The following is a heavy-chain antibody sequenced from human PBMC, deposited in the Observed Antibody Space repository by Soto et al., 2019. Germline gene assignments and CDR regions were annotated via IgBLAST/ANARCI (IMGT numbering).Heavy chain of an antibody. CDR2: ISSSSSTI. CDR1: GLTFSSYS. Sequence: EVQLVESGGGLVQRGGSLRLSCAASGLTFSSYSMNWVRQAPGKGLEWVSYISSSSSTIYYADSVKGRFTISRDNDKNSLYLQMNSLRAEDTAVYYGACGEESRYYSDRMDVWGRGTTVTVSS. V-gene: IGHV3-48*01. J-gene: IGHJ6*02. CDR3: ACGEESRYYSDRMDV.